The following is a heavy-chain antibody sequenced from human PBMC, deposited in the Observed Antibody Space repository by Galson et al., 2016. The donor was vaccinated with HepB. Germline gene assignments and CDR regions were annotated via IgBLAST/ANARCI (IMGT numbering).Heavy chain of an antibody. Sequence: SLRLSCAASGFTFTTYSMNWVRQAPGKGLEWVSSIASGFSFIYYADSVKGRFTISRDNAENSLYLQMNSLRDEDTVVYYCARSYGDYGFGPDYWGQGTLVTVSS. D-gene: IGHD4-17*01. J-gene: IGHJ4*02. CDR2: IASGFSFI. V-gene: IGHV3-21*01. CDR3: ARSYGDYGFGPDY. CDR1: GFTFTTYS.